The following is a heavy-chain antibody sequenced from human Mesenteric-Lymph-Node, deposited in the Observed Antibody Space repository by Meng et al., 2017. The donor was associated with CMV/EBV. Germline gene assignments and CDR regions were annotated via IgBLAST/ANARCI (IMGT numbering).Heavy chain of an antibody. CDR2: ISYDGSNK. CDR1: GFTFSSYA. V-gene: IGHV3-30-3*01. CDR3: ARESSTEFWSGYYTGNLDY. Sequence: GESLKISCAASGFTFSSYAMHWVRQAPGKGLEWVAVISYDGSNKYYADSVKGRFTISRDNSKNTLYLQMNSLRAEDTAVYYCARESSTEFWSGYYTGNLDYWSQGTLVTVSS. J-gene: IGHJ4*02. D-gene: IGHD3-3*01.